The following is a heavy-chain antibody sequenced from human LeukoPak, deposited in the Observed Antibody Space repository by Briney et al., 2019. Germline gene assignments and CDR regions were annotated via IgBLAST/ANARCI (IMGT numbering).Heavy chain of an antibody. CDR1: GYTFTSYG. J-gene: IGHJ6*02. V-gene: IGHV1-18*01. CDR2: ISAYNGNT. CDR3: ATTNSGYDLYYYYGMDV. Sequence: ASVKVSCKASGYTFTSYGISWVRQAPGQGLEWMGRISAYNGNTNYAQKLQGRVTMTTDTSTSTAYMELRSLRSDDTAVYYCATTNSGYDLYYYYGMDVWGQGTTVTVSS. D-gene: IGHD5-12*01.